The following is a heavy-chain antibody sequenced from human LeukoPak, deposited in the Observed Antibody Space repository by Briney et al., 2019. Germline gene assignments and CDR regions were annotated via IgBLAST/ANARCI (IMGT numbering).Heavy chain of an antibody. CDR2: IKSKTDGGTT. CDR3: TTWGDGDLGYSYYFDY. Sequence: SGGSLRHSCAASGFTFSNAWMSWVRQAPGKGLEWVGRIKSKTDGGTTDYAAPVKGRFTISRDDSKNTLYLQMNSLKTEDTAVYYCTTWGDGDLGYSYYFDYWGQGTLLTVSS. D-gene: IGHD4-17*01. CDR1: GFTFSNAW. V-gene: IGHV3-15*01. J-gene: IGHJ4*02.